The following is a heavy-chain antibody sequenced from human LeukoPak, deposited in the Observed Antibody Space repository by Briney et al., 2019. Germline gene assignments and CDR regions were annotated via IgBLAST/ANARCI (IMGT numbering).Heavy chain of an antibody. CDR2: IWFYGNNK. D-gene: IGHD1-1*01. J-gene: IGHJ4*02. Sequence: GGSLRLSCAASGFTFSSYGMHWVRQAPGKGLEWVAVIWFYGNNKYYADSVKGRFTISRDNSKNTLYLQMNSLRAEDTAVYNCARDLASNWNEGLDYWGQGTLVTVSS. V-gene: IGHV3-33*01. CDR3: ARDLASNWNEGLDY. CDR1: GFTFSSYG.